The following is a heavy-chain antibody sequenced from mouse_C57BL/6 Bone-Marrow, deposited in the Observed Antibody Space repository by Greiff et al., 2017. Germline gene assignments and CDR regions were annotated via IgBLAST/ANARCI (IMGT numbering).Heavy chain of an antibody. Sequence: VQLQQPGAELVKPGASVKMSCKASGYTFTSYWITWVKQRPGQGLEWIGDIYPGSGSTNYNEKFKSKATLTVDTSSSTAYMQLSSLTSEDSAVYYCARMVTTGTWFAYWGQGTLVTVSA. CDR1: GYTFTSYW. V-gene: IGHV1-55*01. J-gene: IGHJ3*01. CDR2: IYPGSGST. CDR3: ARMVTTGTWFAY. D-gene: IGHD2-2*01.